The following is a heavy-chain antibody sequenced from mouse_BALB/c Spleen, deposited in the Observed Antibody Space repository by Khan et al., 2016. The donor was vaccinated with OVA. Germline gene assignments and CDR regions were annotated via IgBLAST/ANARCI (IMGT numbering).Heavy chain of an antibody. V-gene: IGHV5-6-5*01. J-gene: IGHJ4*01. CDR3: ARGYGNFVNPHYAMDY. Sequence: EVKLLESGGGLVKPGGSLKLSCAASGFTFSIYAMSWVRQTPEQRLEWVASISSGGSTYYPDSVKGRFTISRDNARNILYLQMNSLRSEDTAMYYCARGYGNFVNPHYAMDYWGQGTSVTVSS. D-gene: IGHD2-1*01. CDR1: GFTFSIYA. CDR2: ISSGGST.